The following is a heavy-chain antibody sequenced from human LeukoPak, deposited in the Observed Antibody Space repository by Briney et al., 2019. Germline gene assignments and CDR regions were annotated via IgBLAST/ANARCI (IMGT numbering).Heavy chain of an antibody. Sequence: GGSLRLSCAASGFTFSSYAMSWVRQAPGKGLEWVSAIGGSGGSTYYADSVKGRFTISRDNSKNTLYLQMNSLRAEDTAVYYCLLDFWSGYYYYYGMDVWGQGTTVTVSS. D-gene: IGHD3-3*01. CDR3: LLDFWSGYYYYYGMDV. CDR1: GFTFSSYA. CDR2: IGGSGGST. V-gene: IGHV3-23*01. J-gene: IGHJ6*02.